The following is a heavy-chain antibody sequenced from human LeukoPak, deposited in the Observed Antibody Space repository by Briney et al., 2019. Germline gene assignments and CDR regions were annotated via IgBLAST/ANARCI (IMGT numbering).Heavy chain of an antibody. CDR3: ARGASSGYRIDY. D-gene: IGHD5-18*01. V-gene: IGHV3-21*01. CDR1: GFTFSSYS. CDR2: ISSSSSYI. J-gene: IGHJ4*02. Sequence: GGSLRLSCAASGFTFSSYSMNWVRQAPGKGLEWVSSISSSSSYIYCADSVKGRFTISRDNAKNTLYLQMNSLTAEDTALYYCARGASSGYRIDYWGQGTLVTVSS.